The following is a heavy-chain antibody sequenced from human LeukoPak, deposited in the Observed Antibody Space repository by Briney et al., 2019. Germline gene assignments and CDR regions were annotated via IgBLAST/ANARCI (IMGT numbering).Heavy chain of an antibody. CDR1: GYIFTPHH. J-gene: IGHJ4*02. Sequence: ASVKVACKTSGYIFTPHHIHWMRQAPGQGLELLGWVSAANNPEYSQKFQGRVVITRDASATTSYLELNSLRSEDTAVYYCAMSVEMPPIPSFDYWGQGTLVTVSS. CDR2: VSAANNP. CDR3: AMSVEMPPIPSFDY. V-gene: IGHV1-3*01. D-gene: IGHD5-24*01.